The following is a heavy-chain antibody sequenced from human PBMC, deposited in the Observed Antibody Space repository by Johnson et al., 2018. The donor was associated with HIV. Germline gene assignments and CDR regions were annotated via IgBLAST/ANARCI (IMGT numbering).Heavy chain of an antibody. V-gene: IGHV3-30*14. CDR3: ARDHPTPGARVHVFDL. J-gene: IGHJ3*01. D-gene: IGHD2-15*01. CDR1: GFIFRSNS. Sequence: VPLVESGGGVVQPGRSLRLPCAAPGFIFRSNSMHLVRQAPGKGLEWVAVISYDGSNQFYADSVKGRFPLSRDSSKNTLYLQMNSLRTEDTAVYYCARDHPTPGARVHVFDLWGQGTMVTVSS. CDR2: ISYDGSNQ.